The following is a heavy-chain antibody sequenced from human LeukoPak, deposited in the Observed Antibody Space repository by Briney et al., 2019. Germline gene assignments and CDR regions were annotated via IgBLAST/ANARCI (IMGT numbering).Heavy chain of an antibody. D-gene: IGHD6-19*01. J-gene: IGHJ4*02. Sequence: KPSETLSLPAVVLVGPSGISSSYGAWFPRPPGGGLEWIGSIYWTTYYNPSLKSRVTISVDTSKNQFSLKLSSVTAADTAVYYCARQAYSSGWLYYWGQGTLVTVSS. V-gene: IGHV4-39*01. CDR3: ARQAYSSGWLYY. CDR1: VGPSGISSSY. CDR2: IYWTT.